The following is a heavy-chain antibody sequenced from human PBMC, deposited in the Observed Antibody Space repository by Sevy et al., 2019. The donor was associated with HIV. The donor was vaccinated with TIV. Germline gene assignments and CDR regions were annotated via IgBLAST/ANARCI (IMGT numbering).Heavy chain of an antibody. Sequence: ASVKVSCKASGYTFTSYGISWVRQAPGQGLEWMGWISAYNGNTNYAQKLQGRVTMTTDTSTSTAYMELRSLRSDDTVDYYCARDTPAMGIDFASGYYTQPFDYWGQGTLVTVSS. CDR1: GYTFTSYG. CDR3: ARDTPAMGIDFASGYYTQPFDY. J-gene: IGHJ4*02. D-gene: IGHD3-3*01. V-gene: IGHV1-18*01. CDR2: ISAYNGNT.